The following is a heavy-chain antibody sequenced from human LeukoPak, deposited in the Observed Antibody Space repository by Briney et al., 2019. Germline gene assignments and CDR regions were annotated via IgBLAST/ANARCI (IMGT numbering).Heavy chain of an antibody. J-gene: IGHJ4*02. CDR3: ARQALSRSSRGGHFDY. D-gene: IGHD6-6*01. V-gene: IGHV4-39*01. Sequence: PSETLSLTCTVSGGSISSSSYYWGWIRQPPGKGLEWIVSMYYSGSTYYNPSLKSRLTISGDTSKNQFSLKLSSVTAAETAVYYCARQALSRSSRGGHFDYWGQGTLVTVSS. CDR2: MYYSGST. CDR1: GGSISSSSYY.